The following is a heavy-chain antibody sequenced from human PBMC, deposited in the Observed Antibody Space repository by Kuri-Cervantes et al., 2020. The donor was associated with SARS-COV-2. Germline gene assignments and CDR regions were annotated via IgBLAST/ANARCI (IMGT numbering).Heavy chain of an antibody. J-gene: IGHJ4*02. CDR3: AKDRASLEDIAVVPAAGMDY. V-gene: IGHV3-30*18. Sequence: GESLKISCAASGFTFSSYGMHWVRQAPGKGLEWVAVISYDGSNKYYADSVKGRFTISRDNSKNTLYLQMNSLRAEDTAVYYCAKDRASLEDIAVVPAAGMDYWGQGTLVTVSS. D-gene: IGHD2-2*01. CDR1: GFTFSSYG. CDR2: ISYDGSNK.